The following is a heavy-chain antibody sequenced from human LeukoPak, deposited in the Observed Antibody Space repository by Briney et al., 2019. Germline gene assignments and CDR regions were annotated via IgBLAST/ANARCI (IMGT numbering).Heavy chain of an antibody. D-gene: IGHD3-16*01. J-gene: IGHJ4*02. CDR2: IIPFLTLT. V-gene: IGHV1-69*02. Sequence: GASVNVSCKASGDTFSNYPINWVRQAPGQGLEWLGRIIPFLTLTNYAQNFQDRVTITADKSTSTAYMELSSLRSEDTAMYYCARSLNFASPMTFDYWGQGTLVTVSS. CDR1: GDTFSNYP. CDR3: ARSLNFASPMTFDY.